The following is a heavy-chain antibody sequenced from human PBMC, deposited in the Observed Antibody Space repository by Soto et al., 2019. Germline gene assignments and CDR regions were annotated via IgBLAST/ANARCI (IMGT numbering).Heavy chain of an antibody. Sequence: LSLTCTVSGGSISSGDYYWSWIRQPPGKGLEWIGYIYYSGSTYYNPSLKSRVTISVDTSKNQFSLKLSSVTAADTAVYYCARGAPYSSSWYYFDYWGQGTLVTVSS. CDR3: ARGAPYSSSWYYFDY. J-gene: IGHJ4*02. D-gene: IGHD6-13*01. V-gene: IGHV4-30-4*01. CDR2: IYYSGST. CDR1: GGSISSGDYY.